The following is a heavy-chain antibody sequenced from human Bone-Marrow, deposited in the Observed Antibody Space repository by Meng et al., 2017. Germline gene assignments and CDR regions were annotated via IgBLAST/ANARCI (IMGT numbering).Heavy chain of an antibody. CDR3: ARGPRRAIAAAGTGYFDL. D-gene: IGHD6-13*01. J-gene: IGHJ2*01. Sequence: QVRYKRWGRGLLKPAETLSLPCVVSGGSCSDYYWSWIRQPPGKGLEWIGEINHSGSTNYNPSLESRATISVDTSQNNLSLKLSSVTTADSAVYYCARGPRRAIAAAGTGYFDLWGRGTLVTVSS. V-gene: IGHV4-34*01. CDR2: INHSGST. CDR1: GGSCSDYY.